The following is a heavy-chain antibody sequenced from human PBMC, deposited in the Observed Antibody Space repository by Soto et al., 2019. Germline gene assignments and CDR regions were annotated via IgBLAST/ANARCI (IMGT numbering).Heavy chain of an antibody. CDR1: GGSISSRSYY. D-gene: IGHD4-17*01. CDR2: MYYSGST. Sequence: QLQLQESGPGLVKPSETLSLTCTVSGGSISSRSYYWGWIRQPPGKGLEWIGSMYYSGSTYYNPSLKSRVTISVDTSKNQFSLKLSSVTAADTAVYYCAADTVTLYYCYYGMDVWGQGTTVTVSS. CDR3: AADTVTLYYCYYGMDV. V-gene: IGHV4-39*01. J-gene: IGHJ6*02.